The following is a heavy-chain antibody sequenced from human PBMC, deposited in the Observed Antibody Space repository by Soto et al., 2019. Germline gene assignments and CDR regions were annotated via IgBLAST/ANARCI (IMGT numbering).Heavy chain of an antibody. CDR1: GFTFSSYS. CDR3: ARVLNNYGSGSYYLNN. D-gene: IGHD3-10*01. CDR2: ISSGGTYI. J-gene: IGHJ4*02. V-gene: IGHV3-21*06. Sequence: PGGSLRLSCAASGFTFSSYSMNWVRQAPGRGLEWVSSISSGGTYISYADSVKGRFTISRDNANNSLYLQMNSLRAEDTAVYYCARVLNNYGSGSYYLNNWGQGALVTVSS.